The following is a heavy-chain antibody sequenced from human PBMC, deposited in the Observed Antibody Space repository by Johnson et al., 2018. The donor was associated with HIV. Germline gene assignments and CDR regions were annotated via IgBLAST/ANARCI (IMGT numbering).Heavy chain of an antibody. J-gene: IGHJ3*02. CDR1: GFTFSNAW. Sequence: VQLVESGGGLIQPGGSLRLSCAASGFTFSNAWMSWVRPAPGKGLEWVGRIKSKTDGGTTDYAAPVTGRFHISRDDSKKTLYLQMNSLKTEDKALYYCARARRAAAQRDAFDNWGQGTMVTVSS. V-gene: IGHV3-15*01. CDR3: ARARRAAAQRDAFDN. D-gene: IGHD6-13*01. CDR2: IKSKTDGGTT.